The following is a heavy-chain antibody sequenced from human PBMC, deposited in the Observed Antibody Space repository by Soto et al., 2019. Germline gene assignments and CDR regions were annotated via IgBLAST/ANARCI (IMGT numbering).Heavy chain of an antibody. CDR2: IYYSGIT. V-gene: IGHV4-59*01. Sequence: QVQLQESGQGLVKPSETLSLTCTVSGGSISSYYWSWIRQPPGKGLEWIGYIYYSGITNYNPSLKSRVTISVDTSKNQFSLKLSSGTAADTAVYYCARYKSNYYYGMDVWGQGTTVTVSS. J-gene: IGHJ6*02. CDR3: ARYKSNYYYGMDV. D-gene: IGHD1-20*01. CDR1: GGSISSYY.